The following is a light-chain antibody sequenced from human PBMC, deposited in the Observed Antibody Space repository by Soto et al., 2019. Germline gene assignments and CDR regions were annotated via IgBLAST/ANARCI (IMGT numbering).Light chain of an antibody. CDR3: LQYHSYSMYT. CDR1: QSIGSW. V-gene: IGKV1-5*03. J-gene: IGKJ2*01. Sequence: DIQMTQSPSTLSASVGDRVTITCRASQSIGSWLAGYQQKPGKAPNLLTYKASSLESGVPSRFSGSGARTEFTLTINGLQPDDFATYYCLQYHSYSMYTFGKGTKLDIK. CDR2: KAS.